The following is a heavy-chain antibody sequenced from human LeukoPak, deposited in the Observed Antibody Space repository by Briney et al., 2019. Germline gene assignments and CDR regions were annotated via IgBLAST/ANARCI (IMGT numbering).Heavy chain of an antibody. CDR3: ARGVYSDDPFDY. CDR1: GDSVSNNSAA. CDR2: TYYRSKWYN. J-gene: IGHJ4*02. D-gene: IGHD5-12*01. Sequence: SQTLSLTCAISGDSVSNNSAAWSWIRQSPSRGLEWLGRTYYRSKWYNDYAVSVKSRVTINPDTSKNQFSLQLNSVTPEDTAVYYCARGVYSDDPFDYWGQGTLVTVSS. V-gene: IGHV6-1*01.